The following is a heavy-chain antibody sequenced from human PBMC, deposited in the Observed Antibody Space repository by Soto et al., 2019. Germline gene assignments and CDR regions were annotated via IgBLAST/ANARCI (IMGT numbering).Heavy chain of an antibody. D-gene: IGHD6-19*01. Sequence: PAETLSLTCAVYGGSFSGYYWSWIRQPPGKGLEWIGEINHSGSTNYNPSLKSRVTISVDTSKNQFSLKLSSVTAADTAVYYCARAIRHFRAVAYYSYWGQGTLVTVSS. CDR1: GGSFSGYY. V-gene: IGHV4-34*01. CDR2: INHSGST. J-gene: IGHJ4*02. CDR3: ARAIRHFRAVAYYSY.